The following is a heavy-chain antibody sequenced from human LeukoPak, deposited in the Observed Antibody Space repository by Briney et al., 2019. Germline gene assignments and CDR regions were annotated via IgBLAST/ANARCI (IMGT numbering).Heavy chain of an antibody. CDR3: ARESGAAKIGQMLNY. Sequence: GGSLRLSCAASGLPFSNYGIHWVRQAPGKGLEWVAFIQYDGSEIYYADSLKGRFTISRDNSKNTLYLQMNSLRAEDTAVFYCARESGAAKIGQMLNYWGQGNLVTVSS. D-gene: IGHD3-10*02. CDR2: IQYDGSEI. CDR1: GLPFSNYG. J-gene: IGHJ4*02. V-gene: IGHV3-30*02.